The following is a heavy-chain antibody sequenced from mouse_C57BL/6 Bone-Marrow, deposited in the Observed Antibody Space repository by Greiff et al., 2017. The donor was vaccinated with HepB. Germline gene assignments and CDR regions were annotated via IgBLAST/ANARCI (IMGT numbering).Heavy chain of an antibody. CDR3: ARDDGYPFDG. V-gene: IGHV3-6*01. CDR1: GYSITSGYY. Sequence: EVKLQESGPGLVKPSQSLSLTCSVTGYSITSGYYWNWIRQFPGNKLEWMGYISYDGSNNYNPSLKNRISITRDTSKSQFFLKLNSVTTEDTATYYCARDDGYPFDGWGPGTTLTVSS. D-gene: IGHD2-3*01. CDR2: ISYDGSN. J-gene: IGHJ2*01.